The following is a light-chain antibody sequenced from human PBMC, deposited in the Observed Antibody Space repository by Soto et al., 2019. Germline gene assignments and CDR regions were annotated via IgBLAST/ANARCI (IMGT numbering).Light chain of an antibody. CDR1: SSDVGGYNY. Sequence: QSALTQPASVSGSPGQSITISCSGTSSDVGGYNYVSWYQQHPGKAPKLMISEVTNRPSGVSNRFSGSKSGNTASLTTSGLQAEYEADYYCSSYTSSSTWVFGGGTKLTVL. V-gene: IGLV2-14*01. J-gene: IGLJ3*02. CDR2: EVT. CDR3: SSYTSSSTWV.